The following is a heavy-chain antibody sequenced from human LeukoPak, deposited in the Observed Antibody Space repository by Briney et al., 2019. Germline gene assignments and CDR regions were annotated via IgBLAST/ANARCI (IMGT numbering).Heavy chain of an antibody. J-gene: IGHJ4*02. V-gene: IGHV1-2*02. CDR3: ASLIVVVPI. Sequence: ASVKVSCKASGGTFSSYAISWVRQAPGQGLEWMGWINPNSGGTNYAQKFQGRVTMTRDTSISTAYMELSRLRSDDTAVYYCASLIVVVPIWGQGTLVTVSS. CDR1: GGTFSSYA. D-gene: IGHD2-2*01. CDR2: INPNSGGT.